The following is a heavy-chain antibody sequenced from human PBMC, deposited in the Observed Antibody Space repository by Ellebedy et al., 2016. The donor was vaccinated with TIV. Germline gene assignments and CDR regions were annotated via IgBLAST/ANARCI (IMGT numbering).Heavy chain of an antibody. D-gene: IGHD6-19*01. Sequence: SETLSLTCTVSGGSLSSGSYYWGWIRQPPGTGLEWIGSIHYSGRIYYNPSLESRITISVDTSKNQFSLRMTSVTAAVTAVYYCARHHSAGWFFYFDYWGQGTLVPVSS. CDR2: IHYSGRI. J-gene: IGHJ4*02. CDR3: ARHHSAGWFFYFDY. CDR1: GGSLSSGSYY. V-gene: IGHV4-39*01.